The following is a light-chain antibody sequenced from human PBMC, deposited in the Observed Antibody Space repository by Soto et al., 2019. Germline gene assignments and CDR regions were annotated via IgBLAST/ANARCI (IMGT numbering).Light chain of an antibody. CDR3: QQSYSNPTWT. J-gene: IGKJ1*01. V-gene: IGKV1-39*01. Sequence: DIQMTQSPSSLSASVGDRVTITCRASQSISNYLNWYQQKPGKAPKLLIYTASSLQSGVPSRFSGGGSGTDFTLTINSLQPEDFATYFCQQSYSNPTWTFGQGTKVXVK. CDR2: TAS. CDR1: QSISNY.